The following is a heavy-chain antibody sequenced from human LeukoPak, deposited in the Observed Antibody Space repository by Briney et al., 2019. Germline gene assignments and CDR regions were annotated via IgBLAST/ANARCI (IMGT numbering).Heavy chain of an antibody. CDR3: ARGYTSLGFDH. J-gene: IGHJ4*02. Sequence: ASVKVSCKASGYTFTHYAMNWVRQAPGQGLEWMGWINTNTGNPTCARGSTGHYVFSLDTSVSTAYLQINNLKAEDTAVYYCARGYTSLGFDHWGLGTLVTVSS. V-gene: IGHV7-4-1*02. CDR2: INTNTGNP. D-gene: IGHD5-18*01. CDR1: GYTFTHYA.